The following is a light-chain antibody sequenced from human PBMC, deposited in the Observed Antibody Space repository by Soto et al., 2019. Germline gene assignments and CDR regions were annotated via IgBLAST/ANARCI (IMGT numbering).Light chain of an antibody. Sequence: EILLTQSPGTLSLSPGETATLSCRASQSVPGTYLAWYLQPPGQAPRLLIYGISNKATGIPDRFSGGGSGTDFTLINSRLEPEDFAVYFCQQYGNSPYTFGLGIKVEIK. V-gene: IGKV3-20*01. CDR1: QSVPGTY. CDR3: QQYGNSPYT. J-gene: IGKJ2*01. CDR2: GIS.